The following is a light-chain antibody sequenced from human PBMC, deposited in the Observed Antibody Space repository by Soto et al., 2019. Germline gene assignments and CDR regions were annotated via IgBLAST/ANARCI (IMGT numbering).Light chain of an antibody. CDR1: QNVNNY. V-gene: IGKV3-11*01. CDR3: QQRNNWPAIS. Sequence: EIVLTQSPATLSLSPGQRATLFCRASQNVNNYLAWYQQKPGQAPRLLIYDASNRATGIPARFSGSGPGTDFTLNISSLEPEDFAVYYCQQRNNWPAISFGQGTRLEI. CDR2: DAS. J-gene: IGKJ5*01.